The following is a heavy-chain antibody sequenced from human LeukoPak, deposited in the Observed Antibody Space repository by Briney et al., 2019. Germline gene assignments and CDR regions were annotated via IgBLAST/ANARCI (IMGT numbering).Heavy chain of an antibody. V-gene: IGHV4-39*01. Sequence: PSETLSLTCTVSGGSISSSSYYWGWTRQPPGQGLEWIGSIYYSGSTYYNPSLKSRVTISVDTSKNQFSLKLSSVTAADTAVYYCARHSTYYGSGKRWFDPWGQGTLVTVSS. CDR2: IYYSGST. CDR1: GGSISSSSYY. D-gene: IGHD3-10*01. J-gene: IGHJ5*02. CDR3: ARHSTYYGSGKRWFDP.